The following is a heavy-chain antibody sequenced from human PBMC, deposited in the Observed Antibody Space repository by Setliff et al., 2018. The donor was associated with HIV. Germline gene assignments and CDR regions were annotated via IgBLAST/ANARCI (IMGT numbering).Heavy chain of an antibody. J-gene: IGHJ4*02. CDR1: GFTTFNPVW. D-gene: IGHD2-15*01. CDR3: AKGDARGGYHYFAY. V-gene: IGHV3-15*01. Sequence: PGGSLRLSCVVSGFTTFNPVWMGWVRQAPGKGLEWVGRIKSNAAGATAAYSAPVRGRFTISRDNAKNTLYLQMNSLRAEDTAVYYCAKGDARGGYHYFAYWGQGTLVTVSS. CDR2: IKSNAAGATA.